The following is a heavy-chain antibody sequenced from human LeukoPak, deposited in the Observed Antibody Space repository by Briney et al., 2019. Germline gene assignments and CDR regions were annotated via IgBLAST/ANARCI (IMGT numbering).Heavy chain of an antibody. CDR3: AKAVVGATGAFAI. J-gene: IGHJ3*02. V-gene: IGHV3-23*01. CDR1: GFTFSSYA. CDR2: ITGSGGTT. Sequence: GGSLRLSCAASGFTFSSYAMSWVRQAPGKGLEWVSTITGSGGTTYYADSVKGRFTVSRDNSKNTLYLQMNSLRAEDTAVYYCAKAVVGATGAFAIWGQGTMVTVSS. D-gene: IGHD1-26*01.